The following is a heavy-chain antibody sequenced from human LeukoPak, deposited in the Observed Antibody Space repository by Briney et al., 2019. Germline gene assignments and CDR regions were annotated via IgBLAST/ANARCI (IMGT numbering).Heavy chain of an antibody. CDR2: IRDKASNYAT. CDR3: TYYRRDPRGFYYGMDV. CDR1: GFTFSDSD. J-gene: IGHJ6*02. V-gene: IGHV3-73*01. D-gene: IGHD1-26*01. Sequence: GGSLRLSCAASGFTFSDSDMHWVRQTSGKGLEWVGRIRDKASNYATAYAAPVKGRFTVSRDDSKNTACLQMNSLKTEDTAIYYCTYYRRDPRGFYYGMDVWGQGTTVTVSS.